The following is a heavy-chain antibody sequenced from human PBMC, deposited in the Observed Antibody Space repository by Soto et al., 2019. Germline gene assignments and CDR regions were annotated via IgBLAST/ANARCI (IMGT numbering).Heavy chain of an antibody. D-gene: IGHD6-6*01. CDR1: GDSFSRYK. V-gene: IGHV4-59*12. CDR2: MYSSGYT. Sequence: PSETLSLTCTVSGDSFSRYKWSWIRQPPGKGLEYIGYMYSSGYTDYNPSLKSRVTMSLDTSKNQFSLQLSSVTAADTAVYYCARAGHSSPSEGANWFDPWGQGTLVTV. CDR3: ARAGHSSPSEGANWFDP. J-gene: IGHJ5*02.